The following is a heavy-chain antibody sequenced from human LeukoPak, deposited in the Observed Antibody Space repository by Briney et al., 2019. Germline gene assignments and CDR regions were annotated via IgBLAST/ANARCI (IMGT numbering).Heavy chain of an antibody. J-gene: IGHJ5*02. Sequence: PGGSLRLSSATSGFTFSNAWMNWVRQAPGKGLEWVGRIRSNSDGGTIDYAAPVKGRFTLSRDDSKTTLYLQMNSLQTEDTAVYYCATDFYDSTWGQGTLVTVSS. CDR2: IRSNSDGGTI. V-gene: IGHV3-15*07. CDR3: ATDFYDST. D-gene: IGHD3-22*01. CDR1: GFTFSNAW.